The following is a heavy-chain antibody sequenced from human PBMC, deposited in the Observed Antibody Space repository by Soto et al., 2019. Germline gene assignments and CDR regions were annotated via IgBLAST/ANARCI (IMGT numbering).Heavy chain of an antibody. CDR3: ALSPRGGSSFYYYGMDI. V-gene: IGHV1-69*01. D-gene: IGHD2-15*01. CDR1: GGTFSSYA. Sequence: QVQLVQSGAAVKKPGSSVKVSCKASGGTFSSYAISWVRQSPGQGREWMVGIIPIFGTANYAQKFQGRVTLTADESTWTAYMELSSPRSAATAVYYCALSPRGGSSFYYYGMDIWCQGTTVTVSS. CDR2: IIPIFGTA. J-gene: IGHJ6*02.